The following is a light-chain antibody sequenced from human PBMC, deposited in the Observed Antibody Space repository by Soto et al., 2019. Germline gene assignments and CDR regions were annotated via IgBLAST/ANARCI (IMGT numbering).Light chain of an antibody. CDR2: GAF. CDR1: QSVSSAH. Sequence: EIVLTQSPGPLSLSPGERATLSCRASQSVSSAHLAWYQQKPGQSPSLLIYGAFSRSTGIPDRFSGSWSGTDFTLTISTLEPEDFAVYYCQQYGSSPMYSFGQGTKLEIK. V-gene: IGKV3-20*01. CDR3: QQYGSSPMYS. J-gene: IGKJ2*01.